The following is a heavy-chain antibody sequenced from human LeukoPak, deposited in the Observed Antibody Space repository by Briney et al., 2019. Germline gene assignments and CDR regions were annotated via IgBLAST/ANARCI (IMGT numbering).Heavy chain of an antibody. CDR2: ISGSGGST. V-gene: IGHV3-23*01. CDR1: GFTFSSYA. Sequence: PGGSLRLSCAASGFTFSSYAMSWVRQAPGKGLGWVSAISGSGGSTYYADSVKGRFTISKDNSKNTLYLQMNSLRAEDTAVYYCAKDRPQLRYFDWLSSYYGMDVWGQGTTVTVSS. D-gene: IGHD3-9*01. J-gene: IGHJ6*02. CDR3: AKDRPQLRYFDWLSSYYGMDV.